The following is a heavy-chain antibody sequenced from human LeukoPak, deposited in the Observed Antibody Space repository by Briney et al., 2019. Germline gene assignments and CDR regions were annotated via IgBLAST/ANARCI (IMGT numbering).Heavy chain of an antibody. Sequence: GGSPRLSCAASGFTFTDYWMSWVRQAPGKGLEWVANIKRDGSEKYYVDSVKGRFTISRDNAKNSLYLQMNSLRTEDTAVYYCARGRGSWYGVYFDYWGQGTLVTVSS. CDR3: ARGRGSWYGVYFDY. V-gene: IGHV3-7*01. J-gene: IGHJ4*02. CDR2: IKRDGSEK. CDR1: GFTFTDYW. D-gene: IGHD6-13*01.